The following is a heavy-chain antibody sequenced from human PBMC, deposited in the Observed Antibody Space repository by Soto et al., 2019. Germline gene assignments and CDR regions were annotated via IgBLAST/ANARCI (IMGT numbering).Heavy chain of an antibody. CDR1: GLSITDSEMG. D-gene: IGHD6-19*01. J-gene: IGHJ5*02. Sequence: QVTLKESGPVLVKPTETLTLRCTVSGLSITDSEMGVSWIRQPPGQPLEWLAHIDSSGEKSYRTFLKSRLAHSKDTSKSQIVLTMTNMDPADTATYYCARRHLAVAVSPWFDPWGQGIPVTVSS. CDR3: ARRHLAVAVSPWFDP. CDR2: IDSSGEK. V-gene: IGHV2-26*01.